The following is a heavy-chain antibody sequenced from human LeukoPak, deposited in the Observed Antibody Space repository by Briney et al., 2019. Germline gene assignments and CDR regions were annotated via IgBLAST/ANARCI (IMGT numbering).Heavy chain of an antibody. CDR2: ISYRGST. Sequence: PSETLSLTCTVSGGSINTYYWSWIRQPPEKGLEWIGYISYRGSTNYNPSLRSRVTISLDMSKNQFSLKVTSVTAADTAVYYCARDSGVGGTDFDYWGQGTLVTVSS. J-gene: IGHJ4*02. CDR3: ARDSGVGGTDFDY. D-gene: IGHD1-26*01. CDR1: GGSINTYY. V-gene: IGHV4-59*01.